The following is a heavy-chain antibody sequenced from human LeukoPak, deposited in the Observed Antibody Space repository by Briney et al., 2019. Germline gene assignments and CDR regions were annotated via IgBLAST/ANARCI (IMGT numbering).Heavy chain of an antibody. CDR3: AKDPHIVVVTATPDY. D-gene: IGHD2-21*02. V-gene: IGHV3-48*01. J-gene: IGHJ4*02. CDR2: ISGGGGNI. CDR1: GFIFSKYS. Sequence: GGSLRLSCAASGFIFSKYSMNWVRQAPGKGLEWISYISGGGGNIHYADSVEGRFTISRDNSKNTLYLQMNSLRAEDTAVYYCAKDPHIVVVTATPDYWGQGTLVTVSS.